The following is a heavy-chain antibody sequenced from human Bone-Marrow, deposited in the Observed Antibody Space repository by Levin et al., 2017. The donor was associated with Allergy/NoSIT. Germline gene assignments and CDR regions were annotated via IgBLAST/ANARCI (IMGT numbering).Heavy chain of an antibody. CDR3: AREYCSGGSCYVSDAFDI. CDR2: ISSSSSYI. V-gene: IGHV3-21*01. J-gene: IGHJ3*02. D-gene: IGHD2-15*01. CDR1: GFTFSSYS. Sequence: GESLKISCAASGFTFSSYSMNWVRQAPGKGLEWVSSISSSSSYIYYADSVKGRFTISRDNAKNSLYLQMNSLRAEDTAVYYCAREYCSGGSCYVSDAFDIWGQGTMVTVSS.